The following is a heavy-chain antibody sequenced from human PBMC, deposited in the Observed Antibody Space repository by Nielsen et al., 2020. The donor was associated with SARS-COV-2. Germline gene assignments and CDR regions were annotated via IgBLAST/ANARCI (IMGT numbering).Heavy chain of an antibody. V-gene: IGHV1-69*13. J-gene: IGHJ6*02. CDR3: ARADGSPLYRHHYYYGMDV. Sequence: SVKVSCKASGGTFSSYAISWVRQAPGQGLEWMGGNIPIFGTANYAQKFQGRVTITADESTSTAYMELSSLRSEDTAVYYCARADGSPLYRHHYYYGMDVWGQGTMVTVSS. CDR2: NIPIFGTA. D-gene: IGHD5-24*01. CDR1: GGTFSSYA.